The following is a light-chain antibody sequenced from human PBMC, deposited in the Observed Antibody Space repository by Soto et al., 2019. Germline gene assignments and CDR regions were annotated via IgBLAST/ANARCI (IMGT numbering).Light chain of an antibody. Sequence: GDRVTINFRASLNIGDSLSWFQQKAGKPPTQLIYGASALQSGVPVRFSGSASGTDFTLTIRNMQREDVATYYCLQTYNLPRTLGQGTKVDI. J-gene: IGKJ1*01. V-gene: IGKV1-39*01. CDR1: LNIGDS. CDR2: GAS. CDR3: LQTYNLPRT.